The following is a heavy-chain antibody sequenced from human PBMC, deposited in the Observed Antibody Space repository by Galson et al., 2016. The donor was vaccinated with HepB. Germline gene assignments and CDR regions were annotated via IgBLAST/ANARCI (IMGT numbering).Heavy chain of an antibody. CDR3: AKDVYGSGSYTEGIFDY. CDR1: GFSLSDSGVG. Sequence: PALVKPTQTLTLTCTLSGFSLSDSGVGVGWIRQPPGKALEWLALIYWDDEFRYSPSLKSRLTISRDNSNNMLYLQMNSLRSEDTAVYYCAKDVYGSGSYTEGIFDYWGQGTLVTVSS. J-gene: IGHJ4*02. V-gene: IGHV2-5*02. CDR2: IYWDDEF. D-gene: IGHD3-10*01.